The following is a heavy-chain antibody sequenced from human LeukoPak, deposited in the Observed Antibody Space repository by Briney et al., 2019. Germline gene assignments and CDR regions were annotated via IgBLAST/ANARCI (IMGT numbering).Heavy chain of an antibody. D-gene: IGHD3-10*01. CDR2: INHSGST. Sequence: SETLSLTCAVYGGSFSGYYWSWIRQPPGKGLEWIGEINHSGSTNYNPSLKSRVTISVDTSKNQFSLKLSSVTAADTAVYYCARASTDTENYYGSGSYQGDYFDYWGQGTLVTVSS. V-gene: IGHV4-34*01. CDR3: ARASTDTENYYGSGSYQGDYFDY. J-gene: IGHJ4*02. CDR1: GGSFSGYY.